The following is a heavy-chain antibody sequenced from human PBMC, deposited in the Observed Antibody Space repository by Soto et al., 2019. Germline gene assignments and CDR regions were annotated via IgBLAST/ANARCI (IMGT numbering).Heavy chain of an antibody. J-gene: IGHJ6*03. CDR2: INSDGSST. CDR3: ARDPSPSIWFGELYPFYMDV. CDR1: GFTFSSYW. Sequence: PGGSLRLSCAASGFTFSSYWMHWVRQAPGKGLVWVSRINSDGSSTSYADSVKGRFTISRDNAKNTLYLQMNSLRAEDTAVYYCARDPSPSIWFGELYPFYMDVWGKGTTVTVS. V-gene: IGHV3-74*01. D-gene: IGHD3-10*01.